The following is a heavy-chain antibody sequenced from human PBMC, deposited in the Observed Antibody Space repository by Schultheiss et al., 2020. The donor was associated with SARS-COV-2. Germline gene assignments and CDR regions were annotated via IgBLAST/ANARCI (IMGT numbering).Heavy chain of an antibody. CDR2: ISYDGSNK. CDR3: ARVRYGGNYYYYGMDV. Sequence: GGSLRLSCAASGFTFSSYAMHWVRQAPGKGLEWVAVISYDGSNKYYADSVKGLFTISRDNSKNTLYLQMNSLRAEDTAVYYCARVRYGGNYYYYGMDVWGQGTTVTVSS. CDR1: GFTFSSYA. D-gene: IGHD4-17*01. J-gene: IGHJ6*02. V-gene: IGHV3-30-3*01.